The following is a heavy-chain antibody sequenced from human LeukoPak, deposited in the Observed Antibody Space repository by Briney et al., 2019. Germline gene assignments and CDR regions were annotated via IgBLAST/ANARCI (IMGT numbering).Heavy chain of an antibody. V-gene: IGHV4-39*01. CDR1: GGSISSSSYY. CDR3: ARGGVLYGSGSP. J-gene: IGHJ5*02. D-gene: IGHD3-10*01. CDR2: IYYSGST. Sequence: PSETLSLTCTVSGGSISSSSYYWGWIRQPPGKGLEWIGSIYYSGSTYYNPSLKSRVTISVDTSKNQFSLKLSSVTAADTAVYYCARGGVLYGSGSPWGQGTLVTVSS.